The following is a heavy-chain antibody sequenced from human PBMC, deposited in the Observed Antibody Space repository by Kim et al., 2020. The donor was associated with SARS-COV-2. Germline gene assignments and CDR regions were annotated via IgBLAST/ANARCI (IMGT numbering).Heavy chain of an antibody. V-gene: IGHV1-69*13. Sequence: SVKVSCKASGGTFSSNAISWVRQAPGQGLEWMGGIIPIFVTTNYAQKFQGRVSITADASTSTAYMQLSSLRSKDTAVYYCARAREAAAASGGYYYGMDVWGQGTTVTVSS. CDR2: IIPIFVTT. CDR3: ARAREAAAASGGYYYGMDV. J-gene: IGHJ6*02. D-gene: IGHD6-13*01. CDR1: GGTFSSNA.